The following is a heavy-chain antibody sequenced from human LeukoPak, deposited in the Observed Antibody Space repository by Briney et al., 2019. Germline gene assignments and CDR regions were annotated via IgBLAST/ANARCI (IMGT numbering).Heavy chain of an antibody. J-gene: IGHJ4*02. Sequence: SETLSLTCAVYGGSFSGYYWSWIRQPPGKGLEWIGEINHSGSTNYNPSLKSRVTISVDTSKNQFSLRLNSVTAADTAMYYCAKSGGYGLIDYWGRGTRVTVSS. CDR1: GGSFSGYY. CDR2: INHSGST. CDR3: AKSGGYGLIDY. D-gene: IGHD1-26*01. V-gene: IGHV4-34*01.